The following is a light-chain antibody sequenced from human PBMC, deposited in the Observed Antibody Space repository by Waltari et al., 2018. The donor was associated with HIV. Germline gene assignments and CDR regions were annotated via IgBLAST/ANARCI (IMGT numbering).Light chain of an antibody. V-gene: IGLV3-1*01. CDR3: QAWDSSTARGV. Sequence: SYELTQPPSVSVSPGQTASLPCSGSKLGDNYVCWYQQKAGRSPVLVIYEDKKRPSGIPERFSGSNSGSTATLTITGTQAMDEGDYYCQAWDSSTARGVFGGGTNLTVL. J-gene: IGLJ2*01. CDR2: EDK. CDR1: KLGDNY.